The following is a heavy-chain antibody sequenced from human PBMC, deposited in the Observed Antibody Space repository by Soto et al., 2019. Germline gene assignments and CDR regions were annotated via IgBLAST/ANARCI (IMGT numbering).Heavy chain of an antibody. J-gene: IGHJ6*02. D-gene: IGHD6-6*01. CDR3: ARGSSIAGLYYGMDV. V-gene: IGHV4-31*03. CDR1: GGSISSGGYY. Sequence: QVQLQESGPGLVKPSQTLSLTCTVSGGSISSGGYYWTWIRQHPGKGLEWIGYNYYSGITYYNPSLKSRVTISLDTSKNQFSLKLCSVTAADTAVYYCARGSSIAGLYYGMDVWGQGTTVTVPS. CDR2: NYYSGIT.